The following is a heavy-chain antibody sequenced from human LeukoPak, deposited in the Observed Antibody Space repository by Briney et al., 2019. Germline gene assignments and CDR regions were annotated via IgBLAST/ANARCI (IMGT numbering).Heavy chain of an antibody. D-gene: IGHD3-22*01. CDR1: GFTFSSYA. J-gene: IGHJ4*02. CDR3: AKYGSGYYDSSGYYFDY. Sequence: PGGSLRLSCAASGFTFSSYAMSWVRRAPGKGLEWVSAISTSGVTYYADSVKGRFTISRDNSKNTLYLQMNSLRAEDTAVYYCAKYGSGYYDSSGYYFDYWGQGTLVTVSS. V-gene: IGHV3-23*01. CDR2: ISTSGVT.